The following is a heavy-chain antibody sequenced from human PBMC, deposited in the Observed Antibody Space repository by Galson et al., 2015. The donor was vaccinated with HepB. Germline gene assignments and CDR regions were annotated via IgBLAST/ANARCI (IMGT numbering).Heavy chain of an antibody. V-gene: IGHV1-24*01. CDR3: ATLPSRFEEVKGWFDP. CDR1: GYTLTELP. CDR2: FDPEDGET. J-gene: IGHJ5*02. D-gene: IGHD3-3*01. Sequence: SVKVSCKVSGYTLTELPMHWVRQAPGKGLEWMGGFDPEDGETIYAQKFQGSVTMTEDTSTDTAYMELSSLRSEDTAVYYCATLPSRFEEVKGWFDPWGQGTLVTVSS.